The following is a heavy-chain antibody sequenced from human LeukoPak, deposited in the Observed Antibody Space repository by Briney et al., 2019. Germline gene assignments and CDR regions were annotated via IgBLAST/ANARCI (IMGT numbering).Heavy chain of an antibody. J-gene: IGHJ5*02. CDR1: GGSFSGYY. Sequence: SETLSLTCAVYGGSFSGYYWSWIRQPPGKGLEWIGVINHSGSTNYNPSLKSRVTISVDTSKNQFSLKLSSVTAADTAVYYCARGRLRYFDWLSPNWFDPWGQGTLVTVSS. D-gene: IGHD3-9*01. CDR2: INHSGST. CDR3: ARGRLRYFDWLSPNWFDP. V-gene: IGHV4-34*01.